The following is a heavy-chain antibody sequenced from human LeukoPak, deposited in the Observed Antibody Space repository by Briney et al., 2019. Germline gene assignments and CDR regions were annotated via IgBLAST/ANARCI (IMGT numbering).Heavy chain of an antibody. J-gene: IGHJ3*02. CDR2: IYFSGNT. Sequence: SDTLSLTCTVSGGSLSSGGDYGRWLRHHPGRGLEWIGYIYFSGNTYYNPSLKSRLTISVDTSKNQFSLNLNSVTAADTAVYYCARANRRCTSTSCSDAFDIWGQGTTVTVSS. CDR3: ARANRRCTSTSCSDAFDI. D-gene: IGHD2-2*01. V-gene: IGHV4-31*03. CDR1: GGSLSSGGDY.